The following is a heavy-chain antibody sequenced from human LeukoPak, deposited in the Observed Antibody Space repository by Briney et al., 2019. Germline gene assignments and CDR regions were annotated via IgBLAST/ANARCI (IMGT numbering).Heavy chain of an antibody. CDR1: GGSFSGYH. Sequence: PSETLSLTCAVYGGSFSGYHWSWIRQPPGKGLEWIGEINHSGSTNYNPSLKSRVTISIDTSKNQFSLKVSSVTAADTAVYYCARGRQGTKWGQGTLVTVSS. J-gene: IGHJ4*02. CDR3: ARGRQGTK. CDR2: INHSGST. V-gene: IGHV4-34*01.